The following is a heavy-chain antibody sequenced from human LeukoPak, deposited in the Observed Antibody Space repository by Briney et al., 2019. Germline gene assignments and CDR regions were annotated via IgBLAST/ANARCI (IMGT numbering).Heavy chain of an antibody. CDR3: AREVVGTGYNSFDY. CDR2: ISTGSSTI. CDR1: GFTVSSNY. J-gene: IGHJ4*02. D-gene: IGHD5-24*01. V-gene: IGHV3-48*01. Sequence: GGSLRLSCAASGFTVSSNYMNWLRQAPGKGLEWLSYISTGSSTIVYADSMKGRITISRDNAKNSLYLQIEGLRGDDTAIYYCAREVVGTGYNSFDYWGQGTLVAVTS.